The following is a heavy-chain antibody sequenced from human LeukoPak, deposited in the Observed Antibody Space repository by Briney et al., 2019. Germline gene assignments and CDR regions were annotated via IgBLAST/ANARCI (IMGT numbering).Heavy chain of an antibody. D-gene: IGHD2-8*02. Sequence: GGSLRLSCAASGFTFSLYWMNWVRQAPGKGLEWVADIREDGSENSYAGSVRGRLTVSRDNAKNALYLQMNSLAAEDSAVYYCARTGGLDFWGQGTLVTVSS. CDR2: IREDGSEN. J-gene: IGHJ4*02. V-gene: IGHV3-7*04. CDR3: ARTGGLDF. CDR1: GFTFSLYW.